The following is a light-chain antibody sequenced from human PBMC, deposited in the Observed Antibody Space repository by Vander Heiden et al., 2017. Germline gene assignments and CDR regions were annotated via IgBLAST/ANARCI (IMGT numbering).Light chain of an antibody. V-gene: IGKV4-1*01. CDR1: QSVLYSSNNKNY. Sequence: DIEMTQSPDSLAVSLGERATINCKSSQSVLYSSNNKNYLAWYQQKPGQPPKLLIYWASTRESGVPDRFSGSGSGTDFTLTISSLQAEDVAVYYCQQDDSTPYTFGQGTKLEIK. J-gene: IGKJ2*01. CDR3: QQDDSTPYT. CDR2: WAS.